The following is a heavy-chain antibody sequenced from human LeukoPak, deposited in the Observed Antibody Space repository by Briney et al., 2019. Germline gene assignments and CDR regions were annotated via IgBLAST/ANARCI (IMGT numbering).Heavy chain of an antibody. D-gene: IGHD4-17*01. CDR1: GGSISSSSYY. CDR3: ASFYGDYYYYYYGMDV. J-gene: IGHJ6*02. Sequence: SETLSLTCTVSGGSISSSSYYWGWIRQPPGKGLEWIGSIYYSGSTYYNPSLKSRVTISVDTSKNQFSLKLSPVTAADTAVYYCASFYGDYYYYYYGMDVWGQGTTVTVSS. V-gene: IGHV4-39*01. CDR2: IYYSGST.